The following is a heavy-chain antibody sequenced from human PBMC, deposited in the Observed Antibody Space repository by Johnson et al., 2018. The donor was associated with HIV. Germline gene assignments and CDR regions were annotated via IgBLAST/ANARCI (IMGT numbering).Heavy chain of an antibody. D-gene: IGHD6-19*01. Sequence: EVQLVESGGGVVQPGGSLRLSCAVSGFAFDDYAMHWVRQAPGKGLEWVSLISWDGNSTYYGDSVKGRFTISRENGENSLYLQMNSLRTEDTALYYCAKDMGYSSFGYGFDIWGQGTMVTVSS. V-gene: IGHV3-43D*03. CDR1: GFAFDDYA. CDR2: ISWDGNST. CDR3: AKDMGYSSFGYGFDI. J-gene: IGHJ3*02.